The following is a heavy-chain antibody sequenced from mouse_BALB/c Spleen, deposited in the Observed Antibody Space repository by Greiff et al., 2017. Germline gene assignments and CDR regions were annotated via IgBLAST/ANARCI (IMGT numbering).Heavy chain of an antibody. V-gene: IGHV14-4*02. CDR1: GFNIKDYY. D-gene: IGHD2-4*01. CDR2: IDPENGDT. CDR3: ARGRIYYDYDGYFDV. Sequence: VQLQQSGAELVRSGASVKLSCTASGFNIKDYYMHWVKQRPEQGLEWIGWIDPENGDTEYAPKFQGKATMTADTSSNTAYLQLSSLTSEDTAVYYCARGRIYYDYDGYFDVWGAGTTVTVSS. J-gene: IGHJ1*01.